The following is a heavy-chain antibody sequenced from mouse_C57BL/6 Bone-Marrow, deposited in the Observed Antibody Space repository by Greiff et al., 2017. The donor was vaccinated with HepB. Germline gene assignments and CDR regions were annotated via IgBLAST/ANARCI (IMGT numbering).Heavy chain of an antibody. J-gene: IGHJ4*01. D-gene: IGHD4-1*01. CDR2: INPSSGYT. CDR3: ARDTNWDDYAMDY. Sequence: VKLMESGAELAKPGASVKLSCKASGYTFTSYWMHWVKQRPGQGLEWIGYINPSSGYTKYNQKFKDKATLTADKSSSTAYMQLSSLTYEDSAVYYCARDTNWDDYAMDYWGQGTSVTVSS. V-gene: IGHV1-7*01. CDR1: GYTFTSYW.